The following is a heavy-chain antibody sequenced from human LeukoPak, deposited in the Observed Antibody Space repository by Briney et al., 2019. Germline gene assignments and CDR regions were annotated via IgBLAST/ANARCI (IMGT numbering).Heavy chain of an antibody. CDR3: AKDEGKWESLHFFDY. CDR1: GFTLSTNA. Sequence: QAGGSLRLSCLTSGFTLSTNAMRWVRQAPGKGLEWISGISGSGASTYYADSVKGRFTISRDDSRNTLYLQMNSLRGDDTAVYYCAKDEGKWESLHFFDYWGQGTLVTVSS. CDR2: ISGSGAST. J-gene: IGHJ4*02. D-gene: IGHD1-26*01. V-gene: IGHV3-23*01.